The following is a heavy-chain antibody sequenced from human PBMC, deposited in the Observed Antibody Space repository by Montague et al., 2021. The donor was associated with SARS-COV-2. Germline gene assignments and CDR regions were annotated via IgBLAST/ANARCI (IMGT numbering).Heavy chain of an antibody. J-gene: IGHJ4*02. D-gene: IGHD4/OR15-4a*01. V-gene: IGHV4-4*02. Sequence: SETLSLTCAVSGGSISSSNWWIVQTHHSGSTNYNPSLNRRVTMSVDRSQNHFSLMLSSVTAADTAMYYCARGGYGGWTEYYFDYWGQGTLVTVSS. CDR1: GGSISSSNW. CDR2: THHSGST. CDR3: ARGGYGGWTEYYFDY.